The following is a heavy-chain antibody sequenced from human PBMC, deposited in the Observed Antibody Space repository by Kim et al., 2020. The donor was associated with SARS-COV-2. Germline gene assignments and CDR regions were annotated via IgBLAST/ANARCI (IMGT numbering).Heavy chain of an antibody. Sequence: GGSLRLSCAASGFTFSSYSMAWVRQAPGKGLEWVSIICSDGITKFYADPVKGRFTISRDNSYNTLYLQMNSLRAEDTAVYYCARRRAGKPDVVWG. CDR2: ICSDGITK. V-gene: IGHV3-33*08. J-gene: IGHJ3*01. CDR1: GFTFSSYS. D-gene: IGHD3-10*01. CDR3: ARRRAGKPDVV.